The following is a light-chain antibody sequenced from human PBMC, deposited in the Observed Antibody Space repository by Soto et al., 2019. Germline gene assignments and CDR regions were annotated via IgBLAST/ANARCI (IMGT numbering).Light chain of an antibody. V-gene: IGLV1-40*01. CDR2: GDN. Sequence: QSVLTQPPSVSGAPGQRVTIPCTGSSSNIGSFYDVHWYQQLPGTVPKLLIYGDNNRPSGVPDPFSGSKSGTAASLDITGLQAEDEADYYCQSYDNSLNHVVFGGGTKLTVL. CDR3: QSYDNSLNHVV. CDR1: SSNIGSFYD. J-gene: IGLJ2*01.